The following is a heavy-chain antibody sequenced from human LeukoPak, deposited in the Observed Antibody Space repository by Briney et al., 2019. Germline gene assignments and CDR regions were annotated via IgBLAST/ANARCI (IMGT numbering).Heavy chain of an antibody. CDR1: GGTFSSYA. CDR2: IFPILGIA. D-gene: IGHD3-3*01. J-gene: IGHJ6*02. Sequence: ASVKVSCKASGGTFSSYAISWVRQAPGQGLEWMGRIFPILGIANYAQKFQGRVTITADKSTSTAYMELSSLRSEDTAVYYCARERAEKRITILGSYYYYGKDVWGQGTTVTVSS. V-gene: IGHV1-69*04. CDR3: ARERAEKRITILGSYYYYGKDV.